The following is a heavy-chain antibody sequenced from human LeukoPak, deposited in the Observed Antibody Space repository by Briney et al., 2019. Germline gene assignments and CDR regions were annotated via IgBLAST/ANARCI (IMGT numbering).Heavy chain of an antibody. J-gene: IGHJ6*03. CDR2: MNPNSGNT. D-gene: IGHD2-2*03. CDR1: GYTFTSYD. Sequence: ASVKVSCKASGYTFTSYDINWVRQATGQGLEWMGWMNPNSGNTGYAQKFQGRVTMTRNTSISTAYMELSSLRSEDTAVYYCARDRVDIVVVPAASYYYYMGVWGKGTTVTVSS. CDR3: ARDRVDIVVVPAASYYYYMGV. V-gene: IGHV1-8*01.